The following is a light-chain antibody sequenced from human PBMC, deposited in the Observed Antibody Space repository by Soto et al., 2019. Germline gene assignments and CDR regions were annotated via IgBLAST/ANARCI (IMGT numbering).Light chain of an antibody. CDR2: GAS. J-gene: IGKJ3*01. CDR1: QSFGSSY. CDR3: QQYGTSPFT. V-gene: IGKV3-20*01. Sequence: EIVLTQSPGTLSLSPGERATLSCRASQSFGSSYLAWYQQKPGQAPRLLIYGASSRATGIPGRFSGSGSGTDFTLTISRLEPEDFAVYYCQQYGTSPFTFGPGTKVDIK.